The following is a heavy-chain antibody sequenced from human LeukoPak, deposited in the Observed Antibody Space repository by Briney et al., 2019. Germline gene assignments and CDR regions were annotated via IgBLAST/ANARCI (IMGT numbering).Heavy chain of an antibody. CDR3: TRGTQYTYYGSGSSLFDY. Sequence: GGSLRLSCIGSGLNFGDYPMSWFRQAPGKGPEWVAFIRSKAFGGTTDYAESVKGRFTISRDDSKSIVYLQMDSLKTEDTGIYYCTRGTQYTYYGSGSSLFDYWGQGSRVTVSS. J-gene: IGHJ4*02. CDR1: GLNFGDYP. CDR2: IRSKAFGGTT. V-gene: IGHV3-49*03. D-gene: IGHD3-10*01.